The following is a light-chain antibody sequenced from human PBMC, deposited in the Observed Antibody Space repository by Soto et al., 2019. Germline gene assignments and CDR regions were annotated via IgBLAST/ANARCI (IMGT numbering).Light chain of an antibody. CDR1: ISDVGEYDY. CDR2: DVN. CDR3: CSYAGSNTFVL. J-gene: IGLJ2*01. V-gene: IGLV2-11*01. Sequence: QSSLTQPRSVSGSLGQSFTISCTGTISDVGEYDYVSWYQHNPGKAPKLMIYDVNKRPSGVPVRFSGSKYGNTASLTISGLQAEDEADYYCCSYAGSNTFVLLGGGTKVTVL.